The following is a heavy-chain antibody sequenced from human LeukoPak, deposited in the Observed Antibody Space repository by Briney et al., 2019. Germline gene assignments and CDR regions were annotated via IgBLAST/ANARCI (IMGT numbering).Heavy chain of an antibody. J-gene: IGHJ4*02. CDR1: GGTFSSYA. CDR3: AKEIALATIVV. D-gene: IGHD5-12*01. CDR2: IIPIFGTA. Sequence: PSVKVSCKASGGTFSSYAISWVRQAPGQGLEWMGGIIPIFGTANYAQKFQGRVTITADGSTSTAYMELSSLRSEDTAVYYCAKEIALATIVVWGQGTLVTVSS. V-gene: IGHV1-69*13.